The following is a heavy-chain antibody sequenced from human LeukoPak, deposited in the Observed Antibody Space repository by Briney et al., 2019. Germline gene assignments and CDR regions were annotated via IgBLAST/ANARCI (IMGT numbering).Heavy chain of an antibody. CDR3: ATVGPHNEWELTD. Sequence: ASVKVSCKFSGYTLTELSMHWVRQAPGKGLEWMGGFDPEDGETIYAQKFQGRVTMTEDTSTDTAYMELSSLRSEDTAVYYCATVGPHNEWELTDWGQGTLVTVSS. D-gene: IGHD1-26*01. CDR1: GYTLTELS. CDR2: FDPEDGET. J-gene: IGHJ4*02. V-gene: IGHV1-24*01.